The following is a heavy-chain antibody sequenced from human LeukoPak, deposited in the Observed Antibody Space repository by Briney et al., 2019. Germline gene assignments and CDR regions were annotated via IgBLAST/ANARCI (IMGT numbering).Heavy chain of an antibody. V-gene: IGHV4-34*01. Sequence: SETLSLTCAVSRGSFSGYYWSWLRQPPGKGLEWIGEINHSGSTNYNPSLKSRVTISVDTSKNQFSLKLSSVTAADTAVYYCARAAKTYYYDSSGYNDYWGQGTLVTVSS. J-gene: IGHJ4*02. D-gene: IGHD3-22*01. CDR2: INHSGST. CDR1: RGSFSGYY. CDR3: ARAAKTYYYDSSGYNDY.